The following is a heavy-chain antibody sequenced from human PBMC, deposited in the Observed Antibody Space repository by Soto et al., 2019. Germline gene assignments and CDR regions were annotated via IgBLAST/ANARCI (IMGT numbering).Heavy chain of an antibody. CDR3: ARSHYTYGLLIDY. Sequence: PSETLSLTCIVSGGSITGSFWTWIRQPPGKGLEWIGYIYYSGSTHYSPSFKSRVTISVDTSKNQFSLRLTSVTAADTAVYYCARSHYTYGLLIDYWGPGIMVTVSS. J-gene: IGHJ4*02. V-gene: IGHV4-59*08. CDR2: IYYSGST. D-gene: IGHD2-8*01. CDR1: GGSITGSF.